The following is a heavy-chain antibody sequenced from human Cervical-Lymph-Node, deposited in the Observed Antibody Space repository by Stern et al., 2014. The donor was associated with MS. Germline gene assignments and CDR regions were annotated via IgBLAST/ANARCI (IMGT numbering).Heavy chain of an antibody. Sequence: EVQLLESGGGLVKPGGSLRLSCAASGFTFSSYSMNCVRQAPGMGLEWVSSISSSSSYIYYADSVKGRSPISRDNAKNSLYLQRNSLRAEDTAVYYGARDNFEYSTESFDYWGQGTLVTVSS. V-gene: IGHV3-21*01. D-gene: IGHD6-6*01. CDR1: GFTFSSYS. CDR2: ISSSSSYI. CDR3: ARDNFEYSTESFDY. J-gene: IGHJ4*02.